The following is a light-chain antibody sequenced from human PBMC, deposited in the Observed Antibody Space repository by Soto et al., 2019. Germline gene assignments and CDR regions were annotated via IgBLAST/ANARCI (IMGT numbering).Light chain of an antibody. Sequence: EVVLTQSPGTLSLSPGERATLSCRASQTVSSSYLAWYQQKPGQAPRLLIYGASSRATGIPDRFSGSGSGTDFTLTISRLEPEDFAVFYCQHCGSSPPFTFGQGTKLEI. CDR1: QTVSSSY. CDR2: GAS. CDR3: QHCGSSPPFT. J-gene: IGKJ2*01. V-gene: IGKV3-20*01.